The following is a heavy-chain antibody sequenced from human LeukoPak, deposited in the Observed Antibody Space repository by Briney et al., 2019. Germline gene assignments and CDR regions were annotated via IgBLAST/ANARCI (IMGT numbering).Heavy chain of an antibody. Sequence: PGGSLRLSCAASGFTVSSNYMSWVRQAPGKGLEWVSVIYSGGSTYYADSVKGRFTISRDNSKNTLYLQMNSLRAEDTAVYYCARTQNPYSSSWFYWGQGTLVTVSS. CDR3: ARTQNPYSSSWFY. D-gene: IGHD6-13*01. J-gene: IGHJ4*02. CDR2: IYSGGST. CDR1: GFTVSSNY. V-gene: IGHV3-53*01.